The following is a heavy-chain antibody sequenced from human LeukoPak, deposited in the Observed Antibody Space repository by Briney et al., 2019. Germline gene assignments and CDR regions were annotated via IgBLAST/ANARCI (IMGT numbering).Heavy chain of an antibody. D-gene: IGHD3-10*01. CDR2: ISYDGSNK. V-gene: IGHV3-30*04. CDR1: GFTFSSYA. CDR3: AIGGTYGSGS. Sequence: GRSLRLSCAASGFTFSSYAMHWVRQAPGKGLEWVAVISYDGSNKYYADSVKGRFTISRDNAKNTVYLQMNSLRAEDTAVYYCAIGGTYGSGSWGQGTLVTVSS. J-gene: IGHJ4*02.